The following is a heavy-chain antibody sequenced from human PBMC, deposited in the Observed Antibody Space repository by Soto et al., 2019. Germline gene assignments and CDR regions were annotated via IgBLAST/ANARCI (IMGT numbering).Heavy chain of an antibody. CDR3: AREDDGGDRDYYGLDV. Sequence: QVQLQESGPGLVRPSQTLSLTCTVSGGSISTDHYHWTWIRQTPGKGLEWIGYIHYSGSIHFNPSLQSRVSMSVDTSKSLFSLKLSSATAADTAVYFCAREDDGGDRDYYGLDVWGQGTTVTVSS. CDR1: GGSISTDHYH. D-gene: IGHD2-21*02. V-gene: IGHV4-30-4*01. J-gene: IGHJ6*02. CDR2: IHYSGSI.